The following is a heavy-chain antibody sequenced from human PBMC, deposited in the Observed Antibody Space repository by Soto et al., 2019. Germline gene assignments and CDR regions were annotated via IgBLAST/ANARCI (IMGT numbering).Heavy chain of an antibody. D-gene: IGHD3-22*01. J-gene: IGHJ5*02. CDR1: GGAISSYY. CDR2: IYYSFST. Sequence: PSETLSLTCTVSGGAISSYYWIWIRQPPGNGLEFIGYIYYSFSTNYSPSLKSRFTRSLYTSKSHLCLKLISFTAADTAVYYCSRSLVWDSSGSTQNWFDPWGQGNLVTVSS. V-gene: IGHV4-59*01. CDR3: SRSLVWDSSGSTQNWFDP.